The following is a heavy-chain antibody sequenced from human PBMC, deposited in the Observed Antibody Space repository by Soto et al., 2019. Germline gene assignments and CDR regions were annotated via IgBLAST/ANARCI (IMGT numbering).Heavy chain of an antibody. J-gene: IGHJ6*02. CDR2: IIPFFGTS. V-gene: IGHV1-69*01. D-gene: IGHD1-26*01. Sequence: QVQLVQSGAEVKKPGSSVKVSCEASGGTFSSYPINWVRQAPGQGLEWMGGIIPFFGTSNYAQKFQGRVTITADDSTSTAYMELRSLRSYYTAGYYCARVGHITNYGMAVWGQGTTVTVSS. CDR1: GGTFSSYP. CDR3: ARVGHITNYGMAV.